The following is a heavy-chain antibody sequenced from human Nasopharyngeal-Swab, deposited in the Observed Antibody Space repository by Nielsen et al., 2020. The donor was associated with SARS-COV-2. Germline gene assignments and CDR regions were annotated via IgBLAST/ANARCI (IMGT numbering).Heavy chain of an antibody. V-gene: IGHV4-30-4*07. D-gene: IGHD7-27*01. J-gene: IGHJ4*02. CDR2: IYYSGST. Sequence: SETLSLTCAVSGGSISSGGYSWSWIRQPPGKGLEWIGYIYYSGSTYYNPSLKSRVTISVDTSKNQFSLKLSSVTAADTAVYYCARGGIPGEWSQGTLVTVSS. CDR1: GGSISSGGYS. CDR3: ARGGIPGE.